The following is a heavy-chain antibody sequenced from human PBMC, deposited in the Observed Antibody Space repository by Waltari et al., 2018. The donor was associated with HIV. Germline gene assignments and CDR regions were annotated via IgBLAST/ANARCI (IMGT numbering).Heavy chain of an antibody. V-gene: IGHV3-74*01. J-gene: IGHJ3*02. CDR1: GFTFRSYC. Sequence: EVQLVESGGGLVQPGGSLSLSCAAAGFTFRSYCMHWVRQAPGKGLLWVSCISSDGSTTNDADSVKGRLTISRDNAKNTLHLQMNSLRADDTAVYYCARENTMTYYDALDIWGQGTMVTVSS. CDR3: ARENTMTYYDALDI. CDR2: ISSDGSTT. D-gene: IGHD4-17*01.